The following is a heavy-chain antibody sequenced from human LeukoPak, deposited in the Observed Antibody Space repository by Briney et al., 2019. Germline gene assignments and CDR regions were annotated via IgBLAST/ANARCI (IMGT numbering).Heavy chain of an antibody. CDR1: GFTFSTYW. Sequence: GGSLRLSCAASGFTFSTYWMHWVRQAPGKGLEWVAFIRYDGSNKYYADSVKGRFTISRDNSKNTLYLQMNSLRAEDTAVYYRAKDYSSGWSEGGYYFDYWGQGTLVTVSS. D-gene: IGHD6-13*01. J-gene: IGHJ4*02. V-gene: IGHV3-30*02. CDR3: AKDYSSGWSEGGYYFDY. CDR2: IRYDGSNK.